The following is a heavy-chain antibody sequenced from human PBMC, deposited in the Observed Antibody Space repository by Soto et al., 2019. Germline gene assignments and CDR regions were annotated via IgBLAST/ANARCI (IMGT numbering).Heavy chain of an antibody. D-gene: IGHD2-2*01. Sequence: GEPLKISCRGSGYDFNTNWFGWVRQLPGKGLEWVGIMYPGDSDTRYNPSLQGHVTLSADVTVSTAFLQWRSLKTSDTGMYFCARLPRDCNKTSCYYADHWGHGTQVTVSS. V-gene: IGHV5-51*01. J-gene: IGHJ4*01. CDR2: MYPGDSDT. CDR1: GYDFNTNW. CDR3: ARLPRDCNKTSCYYADH.